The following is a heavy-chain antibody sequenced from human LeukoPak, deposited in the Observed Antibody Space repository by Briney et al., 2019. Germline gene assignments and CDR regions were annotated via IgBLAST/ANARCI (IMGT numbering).Heavy chain of an antibody. J-gene: IGHJ4*02. CDR3: ARDGYAFEGVQTRFDY. D-gene: IGHD3-16*01. Sequence: KPGASVKVSCKASGYIFTNYGISWVRQAPGQGLEWMGWMSVYNGNTNYAQKLQGRVTINTDTSTTTAYMELRSLSSDDTAVYYCARDGYAFEGVQTRFDYWGQGTLVTVSS. CDR2: MSVYNGNT. V-gene: IGHV1-18*01. CDR1: GYIFTNYG.